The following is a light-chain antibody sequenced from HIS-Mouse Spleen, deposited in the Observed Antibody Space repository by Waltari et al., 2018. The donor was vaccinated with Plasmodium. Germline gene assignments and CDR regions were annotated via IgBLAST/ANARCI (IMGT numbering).Light chain of an antibody. CDR2: YKSDSDK. CDR1: SGINVGTYR. Sequence: QAVLTQPSSLSASPGASASLTCTLRSGINVGTYRIYWYQQKPGSPPQYLLRYKSDSDKQQGSVVPSRCSGSKDASANAGILLISGLQSEDEADYYCMIWHSSAVVFGGGTKLTVL. J-gene: IGLJ2*01. V-gene: IGLV5-45*02. CDR3: MIWHSSAVV.